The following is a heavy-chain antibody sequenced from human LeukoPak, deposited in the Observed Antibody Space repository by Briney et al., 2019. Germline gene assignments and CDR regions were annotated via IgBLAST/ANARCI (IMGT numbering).Heavy chain of an antibody. CDR3: ARDYSSVAFDI. Sequence: PGGSLRLSCAASGFTFSSYAMPWVRQAPGKGLEYVSAISSNGGSTYYANSVKGRFTISRDNSKNTLYLQMGSLRAEDMAVYYCARDYSSVAFDIWGQGTMVTVSS. V-gene: IGHV3-64*01. CDR1: GFTFSSYA. CDR2: ISSNGGST. J-gene: IGHJ3*02. D-gene: IGHD6-25*01.